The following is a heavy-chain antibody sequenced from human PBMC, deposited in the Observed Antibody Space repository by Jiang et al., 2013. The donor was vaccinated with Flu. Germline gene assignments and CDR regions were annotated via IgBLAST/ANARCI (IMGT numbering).Heavy chain of an antibody. J-gene: IGHJ6*04. D-gene: IGHD3-10*01. CDR1: GFTFSNYA. V-gene: IGHV3-23*01. CDR2: IIVSGGDT. CDR3: AKTLPMVRGVIVRDYYYYGMDV. Sequence: QLLESGGGLVQPGGSLKLSCAASGFTFSNYAMSWVRQAPGKGLEWVSAIIVSGGDTYYADSVKGRFTISRDNSKNTLYLQMNSLRAEDSAIYYCAKTLPMVRGVIVRDYYYYGMDVWGKGTTVTVSS.